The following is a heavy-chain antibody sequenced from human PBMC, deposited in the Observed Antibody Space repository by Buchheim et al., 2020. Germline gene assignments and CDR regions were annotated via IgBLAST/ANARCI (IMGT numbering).Heavy chain of an antibody. CDR3: VKDLHGYRGIDDY. CDR2: ISDDGSQK. D-gene: IGHD5-12*01. CDR1: GFTFSGYG. V-gene: IGHV3-30*18. J-gene: IGHJ4*02. Sequence: QVQLVESGGGVVQPGGSLRLSCAASGFTFSGYGMHWVRQGPGRGLQWVAAISDDGSQKFYTESVKGRVIISRDNYQNKLFLQMNSLRPDDTAVYYCVKDLHGYRGIDDYWGQGTL.